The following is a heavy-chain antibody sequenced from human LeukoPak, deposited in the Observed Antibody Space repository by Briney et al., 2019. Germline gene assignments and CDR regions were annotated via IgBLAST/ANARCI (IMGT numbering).Heavy chain of an antibody. CDR2: ISGNSVST. Sequence: GGSLRLSCAASGFTFSSYAMSWVRQAPGKGLKWVSGISGNSVSTYYADSVKGRFTISRDNSKNTLFLQMSSLRAEDTAVYYCARAYSSSWYDFWGQGTLVTVSS. CDR1: GFTFSSYA. V-gene: IGHV3-23*01. D-gene: IGHD6-13*01. J-gene: IGHJ5*01. CDR3: ARAYSSSWYDF.